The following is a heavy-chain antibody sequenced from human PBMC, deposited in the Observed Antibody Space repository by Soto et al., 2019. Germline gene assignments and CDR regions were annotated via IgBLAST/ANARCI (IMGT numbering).Heavy chain of an antibody. CDR3: ARGTYYDFWSAPYYFDY. V-gene: IGHV1-69*13. CDR2: IIPIFGTA. D-gene: IGHD3-3*01. Sequence: SVKVSCKASGDTFSSYAISWVRQAPGQGLEWMGGIIPIFGTANYAQKFQGRVTITADESTSTAYMELSSLRSEDTAVYYCARGTYYDFWSAPYYFDYWGQGTMVTVSS. CDR1: GDTFSSYA. J-gene: IGHJ4*02.